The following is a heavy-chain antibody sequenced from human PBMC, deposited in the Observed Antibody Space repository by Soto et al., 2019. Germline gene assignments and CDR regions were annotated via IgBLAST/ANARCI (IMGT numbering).Heavy chain of an antibody. J-gene: IGHJ4*02. V-gene: IGHV1-58*01. CDR2: IVVGSGNT. CDR3: AAFGYDSSGYYAFDY. D-gene: IGHD3-22*01. CDR1: GFTFTSSA. Sequence: ASVKVSFKASGFTFTSSAVQWVRQARGQRLEWIGWIVVGSGNTNYAQKFQERVTITRDMSTSTAYMELSSLRSEDTAVYYCAAFGYDSSGYYAFDYWGQGTLVTVSS.